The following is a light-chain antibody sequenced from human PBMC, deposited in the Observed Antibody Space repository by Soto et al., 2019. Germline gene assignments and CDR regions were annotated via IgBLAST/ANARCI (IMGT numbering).Light chain of an antibody. J-gene: IGLJ1*01. CDR3: QVWDSSLLHHV. CDR1: NIGTKS. Sequence: SYELTQSPSVSVAPGQTARTTSGGNNIGTKSVHWFQQRPGRAPDLVVFDDSDRPSGIPERFSGSKSGGRATLTITRVEAGDEADYCCQVWDSSLLHHVFGTGTKVTVL. CDR2: DDS. V-gene: IGLV3-21*02.